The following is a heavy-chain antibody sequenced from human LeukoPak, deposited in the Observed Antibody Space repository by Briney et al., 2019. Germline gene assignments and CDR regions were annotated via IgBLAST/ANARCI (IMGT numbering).Heavy chain of an antibody. Sequence: SSETLSLTCTVSGGSISSSSYYWGWIRQPPGTGLEWIGSIYYSGSTYYNPSLKSRVTISVDTSKNQFSLKLSSVTAADTAVYYCARGWGACSGGSCYWGFSFDYWGQGTLVTVSS. V-gene: IGHV4-39*07. CDR2: IYYSGST. CDR3: ARGWGACSGGSCYWGFSFDY. D-gene: IGHD2-15*01. J-gene: IGHJ4*02. CDR1: GGSISSSSYY.